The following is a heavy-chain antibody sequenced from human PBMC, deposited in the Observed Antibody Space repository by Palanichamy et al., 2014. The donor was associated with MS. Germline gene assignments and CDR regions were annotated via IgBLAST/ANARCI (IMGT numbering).Heavy chain of an antibody. D-gene: IGHD2-15*01. CDR3: VRGEYCIGGSCYFYTKRGFNSGYDLDF. CDR2: ISSYGGST. J-gene: IGHJ4*02. V-gene: IGHV3-64D*06. Sequence: EVQAGGGLGGGPWSRPGGSLRLSCSASGFTFNNYALHWVRLAPGKGLEHVSVISSYGGSTYYADSVKGRFTISRDNAKDTLYLQMSSLRAEDTALYFCVRGEYCIGGSCYFYTKRGFNSGYDLDFWGQGTLVTVSS. CDR1: GFTFNNYA.